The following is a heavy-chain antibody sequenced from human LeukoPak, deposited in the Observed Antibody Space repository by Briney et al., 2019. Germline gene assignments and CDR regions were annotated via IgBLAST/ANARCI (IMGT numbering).Heavy chain of an antibody. CDR1: GFTFSSYD. CDR3: AKTSARGDYFDY. V-gene: IGHV3-30*02. Sequence: GGSLRLSCAASGFTFSSYDMHWVRQAPGKGLEWVAFIRYDGSNKYYADSVKGRFTISRDNSKNRLYLQMNSLRAEDTAVYYCAKTSARGDYFDYWGQGTLVTVSS. CDR2: IRYDGSNK. J-gene: IGHJ4*02.